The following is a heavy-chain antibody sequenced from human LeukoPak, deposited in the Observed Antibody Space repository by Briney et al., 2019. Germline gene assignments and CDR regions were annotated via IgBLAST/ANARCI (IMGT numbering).Heavy chain of an antibody. CDR2: ISGSGGST. Sequence: GGSLRLSCAASGFTFSSYAMSWVRQAPGKGLEWVSAISGSGGSTYYADSVKGRFTISRDNSKNTLYLQMNSLRAEDTAVYYCARTDYGDYVFDYWGQGTLVTVSS. CDR1: GFTFSSYA. CDR3: ARTDYGDYVFDY. J-gene: IGHJ4*02. V-gene: IGHV3-23*01. D-gene: IGHD4-17*01.